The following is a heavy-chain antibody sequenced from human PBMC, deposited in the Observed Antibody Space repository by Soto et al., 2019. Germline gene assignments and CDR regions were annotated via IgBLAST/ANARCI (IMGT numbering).Heavy chain of an antibody. CDR1: GGSISSYY. V-gene: IGHV4-59*08. CDR3: ASRVGGNGSGDSGDDDAFDI. D-gene: IGHD2-15*01. Sequence: SETLSLTCTVSGGSISSYYWSWIRQPPGKGLEWIGYIYYSGSTNYNPSLKSRVTISVDTSKNQFSLKLSSVTAADTAVYYCASRVGGNGSGDSGDDDAFDIWGKGTMVTVSS. J-gene: IGHJ3*02. CDR2: IYYSGST.